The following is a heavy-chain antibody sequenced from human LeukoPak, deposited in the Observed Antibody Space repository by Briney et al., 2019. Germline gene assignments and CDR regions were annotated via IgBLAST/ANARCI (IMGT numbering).Heavy chain of an antibody. CDR3: ARDARGWSGFDY. CDR2: IYTTGNT. CDR1: GGSISSYY. J-gene: IGHJ4*02. Sequence: SETLSLTCSVPGGSISSYYWSWIRQPAGKGREWIGRIYTTGNTDYNPSLKSRVTMSVDTSKNQFSLNLSSVTAADTAVYYCARDARGWSGFDYWGQGTLVTVSS. V-gene: IGHV4-4*07. D-gene: IGHD3-3*01.